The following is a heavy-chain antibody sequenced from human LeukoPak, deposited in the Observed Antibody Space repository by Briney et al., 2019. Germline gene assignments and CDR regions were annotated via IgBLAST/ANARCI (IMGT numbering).Heavy chain of an antibody. CDR1: GYTFTSYY. CDR3: ARDPDCSSTSCYEDYYYGMDV. V-gene: IGHV1-46*01. D-gene: IGHD2-2*01. CDR2: INPSGSST. Sequence: ASVKVSCKAPGYTFTSYYMHWVRQAPGQGLEWMGIINPSGSSTSYAQKFQGRVTMTRDTSTSTVYMELSSLRSEDTAVYYCARDPDCSSTSCYEDYYYGMDVWGKGTTVTVSS. J-gene: IGHJ6*04.